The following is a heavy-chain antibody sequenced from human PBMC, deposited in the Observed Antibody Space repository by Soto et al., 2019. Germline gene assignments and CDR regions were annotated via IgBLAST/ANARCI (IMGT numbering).Heavy chain of an antibody. V-gene: IGHV4-59*01. CDR3: ARASRDSSGYYADY. D-gene: IGHD3-22*01. CDR2: IYYSGST. CDR1: GGSLSSYY. J-gene: IGHJ4*02. Sequence: SETLSLTCVVSGGSLSSYYWSWIRQPPGKGLEWIGYIYYSGSTNYNPSLKSRVTVSVDASKNQFSLKLSSVTAADTAVYYCARASRDSSGYYADYWGQGTLVTVSS.